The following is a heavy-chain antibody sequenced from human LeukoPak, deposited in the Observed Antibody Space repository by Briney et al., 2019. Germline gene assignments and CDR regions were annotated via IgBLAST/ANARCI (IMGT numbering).Heavy chain of an antibody. J-gene: IGHJ4*02. CDR2: IWYDGSNK. D-gene: IGHD2-2*01. CDR3: ARDLEYQHPDY. CDR1: GFTFSSYA. Sequence: GGSLRLSCAASGFTFSSYAMHWVRQAPGKGLEWVAVIWYDGSNKYYADSVKGRFTISRDNSKNTLYLQTNSLRAEDTAVYYCARDLEYQHPDYWGQGTLVTVSS. V-gene: IGHV3-33*08.